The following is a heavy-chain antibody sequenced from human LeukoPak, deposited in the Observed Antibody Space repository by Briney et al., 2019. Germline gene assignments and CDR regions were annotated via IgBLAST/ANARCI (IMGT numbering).Heavy chain of an antibody. Sequence: PGGSLRLSCAASGFTVSNNYMSWVRQAPGKGLEWVSTILSSGNTYFADSVKGRFTISRDNSKNTLYLQMNSLRAEDTAVYYCARDWEYDAFDIWGQGTMVTVSS. CDR3: ARDWEYDAFDI. D-gene: IGHD1-26*01. CDR2: ILSSGNT. J-gene: IGHJ3*02. V-gene: IGHV3-53*01. CDR1: GFTVSNNY.